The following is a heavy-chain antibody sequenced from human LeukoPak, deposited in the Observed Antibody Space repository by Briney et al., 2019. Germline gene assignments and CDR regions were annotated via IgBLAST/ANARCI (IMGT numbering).Heavy chain of an antibody. Sequence: GASVKVSCKASGYTFTSYDFNWLRQATGQGPEWMGWMNPNSGATGYAQKFQGRVTMTRSASINTAYMELTNLRSEDTAVYYCARVEDYGGNYGDFDYWGQGTLVTVSS. CDR1: GYTFTSYD. J-gene: IGHJ4*02. D-gene: IGHD4-23*01. V-gene: IGHV1-8*01. CDR3: ARVEDYGGNYGDFDY. CDR2: MNPNSGAT.